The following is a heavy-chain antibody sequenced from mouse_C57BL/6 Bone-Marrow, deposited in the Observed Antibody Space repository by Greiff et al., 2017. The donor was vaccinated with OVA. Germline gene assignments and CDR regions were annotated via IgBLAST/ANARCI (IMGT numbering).Heavy chain of an antibody. J-gene: IGHJ4*01. V-gene: IGHV1-81*01. CDR1: GYTFTSYG. Sequence: VMLVESGAELARPGASVKLSCKASGYTFTSYGISWVKQRTGQGLEWIGEIYPRSGNTYYNEKFKGKATLTADKSSSTAYMELRSLTSEDSAVYFCAREGNYAMDYWGQGTSVTVSS. CDR2: IYPRSGNT. CDR3: AREGNYAMDY.